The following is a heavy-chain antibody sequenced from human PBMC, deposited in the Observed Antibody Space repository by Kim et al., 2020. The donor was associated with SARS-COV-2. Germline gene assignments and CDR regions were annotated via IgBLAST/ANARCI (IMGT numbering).Heavy chain of an antibody. J-gene: IGHJ5*02. D-gene: IGHD3-3*01. V-gene: IGHV3-23*01. CDR3: AERGYTFTPDP. CDR1: GFTFNRYA. CDR2: ISAAGTGT. Sequence: GGSLRLSCAASGFTFNRYAMMWVRQAPGKGLEWVSAISAAGTGTSYADSVKGRFTISRDNSKNTLYLQMNSLRAEDTAVYYCAERGYTFTPDPWGQGTLVTVSS.